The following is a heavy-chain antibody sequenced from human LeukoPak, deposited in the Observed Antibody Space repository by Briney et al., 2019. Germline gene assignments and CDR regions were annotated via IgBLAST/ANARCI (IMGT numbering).Heavy chain of an antibody. CDR1: GFTFSSYS. CDR3: ARDPDSGYDWHYYGMDV. J-gene: IGHJ6*02. V-gene: IGHV3-21*01. D-gene: IGHD5-12*01. CDR2: ISSSSSYI. Sequence: GGSLRLSCAASGFTFSSYSMNWVRQAPGKGLEWVSSISSSSSYIYYADSVKGRFTISRDNAKNSLYLQMNSLRAEDTAVYYCARDPDSGYDWHYYGMDVGGQGTTVTVSS.